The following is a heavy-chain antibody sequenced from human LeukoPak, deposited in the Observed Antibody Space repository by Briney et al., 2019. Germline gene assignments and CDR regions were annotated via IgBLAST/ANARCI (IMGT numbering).Heavy chain of an antibody. CDR2: TSIDGNDK. J-gene: IGHJ4*01. V-gene: IGHV3-30*04. CDR1: GFTFSAYV. Sequence: GRSLRLSGAASGFTFSAYVMHWVRQAPGKGLEGVAVTSIDGNDKYYADAVKGRFSISRDNSKNPLYLQVSSLRTDDKAVYYCVRDGAYTGGWTYGAVDYWGQGNLVTVSS. CDR3: VRDGAYTGGWTYGAVDY. D-gene: IGHD2-8*02.